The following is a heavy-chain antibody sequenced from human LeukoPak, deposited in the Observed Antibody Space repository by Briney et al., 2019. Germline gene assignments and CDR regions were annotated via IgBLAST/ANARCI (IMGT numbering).Heavy chain of an antibody. CDR2: IYTSGST. Sequence: SETLSLTCTVSRGSISSYYWSWIRRPAGKGLEWIGRIYTSGSTNYSPSFKSRVTMSVDTSKNQFSLKLSSVTAADTAVYYCARIAVSSGWGYFDYWGQGTLVTASS. V-gene: IGHV4-4*07. CDR1: RGSISSYY. CDR3: ARIAVSSGWGYFDY. D-gene: IGHD6-19*01. J-gene: IGHJ4*02.